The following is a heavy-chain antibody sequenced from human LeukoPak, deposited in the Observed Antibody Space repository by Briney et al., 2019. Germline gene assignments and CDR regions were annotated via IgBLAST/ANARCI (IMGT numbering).Heavy chain of an antibody. J-gene: IGHJ4*02. CDR2: IYPGDSDT. D-gene: IGHD5-18*01. Sequence: GGSLKISCKGSGYSFTSYWIGWVRQLPGKGLEWMGIIYPGDSDTRYSPSFQGQVTISADKSISTAYLQWSRLKASDTAMYYCARQRGYSYGIPEYWGQGTLVTVSS. CDR1: GYSFTSYW. V-gene: IGHV5-51*01. CDR3: ARQRGYSYGIPEY.